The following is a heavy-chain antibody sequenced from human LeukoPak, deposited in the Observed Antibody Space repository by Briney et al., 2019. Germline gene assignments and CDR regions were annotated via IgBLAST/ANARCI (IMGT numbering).Heavy chain of an antibody. J-gene: IGHJ4*02. CDR2: IKSKTDGGTT. V-gene: IGHV3-15*01. D-gene: IGHD4-11*01. CDR3: TTDLPTVTTYDY. CDR1: GFTFSSYA. Sequence: GGSLRLSCAASGFTFSSYAMSWVRQAPGKGLEWVGRIKSKTDGGTTDYAAPVKGRFTISRDDSKNTLYLQMSSLKTEDTAVYYCTTDLPTVTTYDYWGQGTLVTVSS.